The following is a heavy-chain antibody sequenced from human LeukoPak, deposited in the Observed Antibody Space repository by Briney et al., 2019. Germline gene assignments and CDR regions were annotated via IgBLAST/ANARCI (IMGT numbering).Heavy chain of an antibody. V-gene: IGHV3-30*04. D-gene: IGHD2-15*01. Sequence: PGRSLRLSCAASGFTFSSYAMDWVRQAPGKGLEWVAVISYDGSEKYYADSVKGRFTISRDNAKNSLYLQMNSLRAEDTAVYYCARESDSSTFDYWGQGTLVTVSS. J-gene: IGHJ4*02. CDR2: ISYDGSEK. CDR1: GFTFSSYA. CDR3: ARESDSSTFDY.